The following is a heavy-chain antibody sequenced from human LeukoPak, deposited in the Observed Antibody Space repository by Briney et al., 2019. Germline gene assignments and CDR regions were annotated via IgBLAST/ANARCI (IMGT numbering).Heavy chain of an antibody. CDR1: GGSISSYY. CDR3: ARQGIAARPASGEDWPYYFDY. V-gene: IGHV4-59*08. CDR2: IYYSGST. D-gene: IGHD6-6*01. J-gene: IGHJ4*02. Sequence: NPSETLSLTCTVSGGSISSYYWSWIRQPPGKGLEWIGYIYYSGSTNYNPSLKSRVTISVDTSKNQFSLKLSSVTAADTAVYYCARQGIAARPASGEDWPYYFDYWGQGTLVTVSS.